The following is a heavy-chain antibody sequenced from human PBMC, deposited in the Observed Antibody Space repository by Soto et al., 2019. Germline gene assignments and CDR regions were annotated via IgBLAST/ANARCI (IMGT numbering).Heavy chain of an antibody. CDR1: GFTFSSYA. Sequence: PGGSLRLSCAASGFTFSSYAMHWVRQAPGKGLEWVAVISYDGSNKYYADSVKGRFTISRDNSKNTLYLQMNSLRAEDTAVYYCASAYYYDSSGYRKYYYYYGMDVWGQGTTVTVSS. CDR3: ASAYYYDSSGYRKYYYYYGMDV. D-gene: IGHD3-22*01. CDR2: ISYDGSNK. V-gene: IGHV3-30-3*01. J-gene: IGHJ6*02.